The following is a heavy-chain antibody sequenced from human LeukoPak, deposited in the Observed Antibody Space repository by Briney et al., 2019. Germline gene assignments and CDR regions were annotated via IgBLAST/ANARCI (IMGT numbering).Heavy chain of an antibody. CDR2: INPNSGGT. CDR1: GYTFTSYG. J-gene: IGHJ5*02. V-gene: IGHV1-2*02. CDR3: ARDPKDYNSQHAISKKYNWFDP. D-gene: IGHD5-24*01. Sequence: GASVKVSCKASGYTFTSYGISWVRQAPGQGLEWMGWINPNSGGTNYAQKFQGRVTMTRDTSISTAYMELSRLRSDDTAVYYCARDPKDYNSQHAISKKYNWFDPWGQGTLVTVSS.